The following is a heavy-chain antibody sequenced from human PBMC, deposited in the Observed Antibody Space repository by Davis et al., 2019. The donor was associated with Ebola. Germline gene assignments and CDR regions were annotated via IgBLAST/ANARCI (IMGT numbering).Heavy chain of an antibody. CDR2: ISAGGTAP. J-gene: IGHJ4*02. V-gene: IGHV3-23*01. Sequence: PGGSLRLSCTASGFTSGDYGMTWVRQAPGKGLEWVSSISAGGTAPYYADSVKGRFTISRDNSKNTLSLLMDSLRADDTAVYYCAKSFLITGSHMSEFRGVDYWGQGTVVTVSS. CDR3: AKSFLITGSHMSEFRGVDY. CDR1: GFTSGDYG. D-gene: IGHD2-8*02.